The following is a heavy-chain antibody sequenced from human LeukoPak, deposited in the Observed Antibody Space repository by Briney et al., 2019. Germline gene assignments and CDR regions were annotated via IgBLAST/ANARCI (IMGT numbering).Heavy chain of an antibody. D-gene: IGHD2-2*01. CDR3: TRDRPGITRDCSSTSCPYYSYFDQ. CDR1: GFTVSSKY. Sequence: GGSLRLSCAASGFTVSSKYMSWVRQAPGKGLEWVSVIYSGGSTYYADSVKGRFTISRDNSKNTLYLQMNSLRAEDTAVYYCTRDRPGITRDCSSTSCPYYSYFDQWGQGTLVTVSS. J-gene: IGHJ4*02. CDR2: IYSGGST. V-gene: IGHV3-66*01.